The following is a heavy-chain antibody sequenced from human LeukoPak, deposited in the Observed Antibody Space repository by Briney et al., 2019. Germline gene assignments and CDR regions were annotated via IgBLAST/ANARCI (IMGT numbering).Heavy chain of an antibody. CDR3: ARDTSSWYRFDN. Sequence: GGSLRLSCAASGFTVSSNYMSWVRQAPGKGLEWVSVIYSGGSDGGTNYADSVKGGFTISRDNSRNTIYLQMNSLRAEDTAVYYCARDTSSWYRFDNWGQGTLVTVSS. D-gene: IGHD6-13*01. J-gene: IGHJ4*02. CDR2: IYSGGSDGGT. CDR1: GFTVSSNY. V-gene: IGHV3-66*01.